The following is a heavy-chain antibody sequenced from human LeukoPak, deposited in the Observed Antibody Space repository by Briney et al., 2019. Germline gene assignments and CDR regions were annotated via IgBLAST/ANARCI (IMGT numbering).Heavy chain of an antibody. Sequence: SETLSLTCAVYGASLNGHYWSWIRQPPGKGLEWIGEGSDVGGTKYNPSLKSRVTISADTSKNQFSLKLSSVTAADTAVYYCARGGEQDYDILTGFYLRPYFDYWGQGTLVTVSS. CDR3: ARGGEQDYDILTGFYLRPYFDY. V-gene: IGHV4-34*01. D-gene: IGHD3-9*01. J-gene: IGHJ4*02. CDR1: GASLNGHY. CDR2: GSDVGGT.